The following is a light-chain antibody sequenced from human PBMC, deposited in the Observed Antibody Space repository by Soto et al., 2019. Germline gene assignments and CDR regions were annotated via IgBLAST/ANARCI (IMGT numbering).Light chain of an antibody. Sequence: EIVLTQSPDTLSLSPGERATLSCRTSQSISSRYLGWYQQKPGQAPRLLIYGASSRATGIPDRFRGSGSGTDFTLTISRLEPEDFAVYYCQQYDSSPKTFGQGTKVDIK. CDR2: GAS. CDR3: QQYDSSPKT. CDR1: QSISSRY. J-gene: IGKJ1*01. V-gene: IGKV3-20*01.